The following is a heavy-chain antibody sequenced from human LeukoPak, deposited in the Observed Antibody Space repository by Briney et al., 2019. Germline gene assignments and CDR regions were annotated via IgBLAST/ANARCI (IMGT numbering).Heavy chain of an antibody. CDR2: IYQSGST. V-gene: IGHV4-38-2*02. Sequence: SETLSLTCSVSGYSISTSYYWGCIQQPPGKGLEWIGSIYQSGSTYYNPSLKSRVTISVDTSKNQFSLKLNSVTAADTAVYFCARGLYTTGPFDYWGQGTLVTVSS. J-gene: IGHJ4*02. CDR3: ARGLYTTGPFDY. D-gene: IGHD3-16*01. CDR1: GYSISTSYY.